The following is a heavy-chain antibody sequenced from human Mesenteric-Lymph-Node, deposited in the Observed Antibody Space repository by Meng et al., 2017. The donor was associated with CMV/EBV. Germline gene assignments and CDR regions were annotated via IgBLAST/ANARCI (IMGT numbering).Heavy chain of an antibody. V-gene: IGHV3-15*01. CDR3: AYRNFFHSDYYYQYYFDF. CDR2: IKSKTDDGTT. J-gene: IGHJ4*02. CDR1: GFIFTNAW. D-gene: IGHD3-22*01. Sequence: GGSLRLSCAASGFIFTNAWMSWVRQAPGKGLEWVGRIKSKTDDGTTDYAAPVKGRFTISRDDSKNTLYLQMNSLKTEDTAIYYCAYRNFFHSDYYYQYYFDFWGQGTLVTVSS.